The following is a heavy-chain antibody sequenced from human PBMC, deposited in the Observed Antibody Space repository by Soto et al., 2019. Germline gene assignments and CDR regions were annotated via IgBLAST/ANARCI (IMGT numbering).Heavy chain of an antibody. CDR3: AINLYNWSAHDAFDI. V-gene: IGHV1-18*01. Sequence: ASVKVSCKASGYTFTSYGISWVRQAPGQGLEWMGWISAYNGNTNYAQKLQGRVTMTTDTSTSTAYMELRSLRSDDTAVYYCAINLYNWSAHDAFDIWGQGTMVTVSS. CDR2: ISAYNGNT. D-gene: IGHD1-20*01. J-gene: IGHJ3*02. CDR1: GYTFTSYG.